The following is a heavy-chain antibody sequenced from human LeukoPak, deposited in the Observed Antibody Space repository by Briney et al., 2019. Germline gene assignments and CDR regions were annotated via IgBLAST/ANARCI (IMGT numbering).Heavy chain of an antibody. CDR2: INPNSGGT. Sequence: VASVKVSCKASGYTFTGYYIHWVRQAPGQGLEWMGWINPNSGGTNYAQKFQGRVTVTRDTSISTAYMELSSLRSDDTAVYYCARARRYYDTSGYHAFDIRGQGALVTVSS. V-gene: IGHV1-2*02. CDR1: GYTFTGYY. D-gene: IGHD3-22*01. J-gene: IGHJ3*02. CDR3: ARARRYYDTSGYHAFDI.